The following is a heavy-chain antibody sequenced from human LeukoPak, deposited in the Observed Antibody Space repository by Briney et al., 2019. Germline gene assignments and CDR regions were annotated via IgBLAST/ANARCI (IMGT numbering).Heavy chain of an antibody. D-gene: IGHD3-9*01. J-gene: IGHJ6*02. V-gene: IGHV1-8*01. CDR2: MNPNSGNT. CDR3: ARGHHIYSVFLTVFYMDYYYYGMDV. Sequence: ASVKVSCKASGYTFTSYDINWVRQATGQGLEWMGWMNPNSGNTGYAQKFQGRVTMTRNTSISTAYMELSSLRSEDTAVYYCARGHHIYSVFLTVFYMDYYYYGMDVGAQGTRAPVP. CDR1: GYTFTSYD.